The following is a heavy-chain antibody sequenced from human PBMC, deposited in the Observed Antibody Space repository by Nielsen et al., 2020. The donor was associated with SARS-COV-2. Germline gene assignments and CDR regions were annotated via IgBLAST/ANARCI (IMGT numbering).Heavy chain of an antibody. D-gene: IGHD5-12*01. V-gene: IGHV3-23*01. CDR2: ISGSGGST. Sequence: GGSLRLSCAASGFTFDDYAMHWVRQAPGKGLEWVSGISGSGGSTYYADSVKGRFTISRDNSKNTLYLQMNSLRAEDTAVYYCARDGRIGYGVYLDYWGQGTPVTVSS. CDR1: GFTFDDYA. J-gene: IGHJ4*02. CDR3: ARDGRIGYGVYLDY.